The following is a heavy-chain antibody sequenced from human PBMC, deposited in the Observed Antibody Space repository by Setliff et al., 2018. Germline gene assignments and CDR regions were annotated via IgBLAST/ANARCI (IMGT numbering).Heavy chain of an antibody. V-gene: IGHV3-30*02. Sequence: GGSLRLSCAASGFTFSSYGMHWVRQAPGKGLEWVAFIRYDGSNKYYADSVKCRFTISRDNSKNTLYLQLNSPRAEATAVCYCAKTVTTVTTFAEYFQHWGQGTLVTVSS. CDR3: AKTVTTVTTFAEYFQH. D-gene: IGHD4-17*01. J-gene: IGHJ1*01. CDR1: GFTFSSYG. CDR2: IRYDGSNK.